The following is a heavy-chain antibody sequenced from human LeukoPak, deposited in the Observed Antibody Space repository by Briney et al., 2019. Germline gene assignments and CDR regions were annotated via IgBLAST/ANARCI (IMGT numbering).Heavy chain of an antibody. Sequence: GGSLRLSCAASGFTVSSNYMSWVRQAPGKGLEWVSVIYSGGNSNYADSVKGRFTISRDNPKNTLYLQMNSLRAEDTAVYHCAARSGGYYGSGFDFWGQGTLVAVSS. CDR3: AARSGGYYGSGFDF. CDR1: GFTVSSNY. D-gene: IGHD1-26*01. CDR2: IYSGGNS. J-gene: IGHJ4*02. V-gene: IGHV3-53*01.